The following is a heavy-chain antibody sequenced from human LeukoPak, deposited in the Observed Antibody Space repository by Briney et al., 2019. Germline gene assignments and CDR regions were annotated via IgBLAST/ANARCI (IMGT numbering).Heavy chain of an antibody. V-gene: IGHV3-21*01. CDR1: GFTLSTYS. Sequence: EGSLRLSCAVSGFTLSTYSMSWVRQAPGKGLEWVSSISGSRSDIYYADSVKGRFTISSDNAKNSLYLQMNSLRAEDTAVYYCARGPGIAVAPLQHWGQGTLVTVSS. CDR2: ISGSRSDI. CDR3: ARGPGIAVAPLQH. D-gene: IGHD6-19*01. J-gene: IGHJ1*01.